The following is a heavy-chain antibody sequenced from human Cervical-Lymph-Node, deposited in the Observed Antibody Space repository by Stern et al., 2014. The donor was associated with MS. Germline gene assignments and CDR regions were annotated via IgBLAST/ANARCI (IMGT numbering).Heavy chain of an antibody. Sequence: VQLVESGGGVVQPGRSLRLSCAASGFTFNNYNMHWVRQAPGKGLEWVAVISYDGRNKYYADSLKGRFTISRDNSANTLSLQMNSLRAEDTALYYCARVRIRGYWYGMDVWGQGTTVSVSS. V-gene: IGHV3-30*04. CDR2: ISYDGRNK. CDR3: ARVRIRGYWYGMDV. J-gene: IGHJ6*02. D-gene: IGHD3-3*02. CDR1: GFTFNNYN.